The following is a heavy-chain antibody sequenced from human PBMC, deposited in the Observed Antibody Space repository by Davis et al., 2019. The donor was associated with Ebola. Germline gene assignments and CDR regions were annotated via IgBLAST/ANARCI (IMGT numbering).Heavy chain of an antibody. CDR2: IWYDGSNK. CDR3: ARDPGIAAAGFYYFDY. CDR1: GFTVSSNY. J-gene: IGHJ4*02. Sequence: PGGSLRLSCAASGFTVSSNYMSWVRQAPGKGLEWVAVIWYDGSNKYYADSVKGRFTISRDNSKNTLYLQMNSLRAEDTAVYYCARDPGIAAAGFYYFDYWGQGTLVTVSS. V-gene: IGHV3-33*08. D-gene: IGHD6-13*01.